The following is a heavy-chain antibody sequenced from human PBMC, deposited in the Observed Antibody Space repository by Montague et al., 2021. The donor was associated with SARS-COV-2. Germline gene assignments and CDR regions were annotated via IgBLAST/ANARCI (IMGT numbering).Heavy chain of an antibody. CDR3: ASEFKNSYAMDV. CDR1: GGSISTTSYY. J-gene: IGHJ6*02. Sequence: SETLSLTCTVSGGSISTTSYYCCLIRQPPGKVLEWSASIFYRGTTYYNPSPRSLVTILVQTSKNQFSLPVASVTAADTAIYYCASEFKNSYAMDVWGQGTTVTVSS. CDR2: IFYRGTT. V-gene: IGHV4-39*07.